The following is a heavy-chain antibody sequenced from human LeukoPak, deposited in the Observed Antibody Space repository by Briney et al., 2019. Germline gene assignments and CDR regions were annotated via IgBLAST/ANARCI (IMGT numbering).Heavy chain of an antibody. CDR1: GFTLSTNA. J-gene: IGHJ4*02. CDR3: AKDVGKWESLHFFDY. V-gene: IGHV3-23*01. CDR2: ISGSGAST. Sequence: GGSLRLSCLISGFTLSTNAMSWVRQAPGKGLEWISGISGSGASTYYADSVKGRFTISRDDSRNTLYLQMNSLRGDDTAVYYCAKDVGKWESLHFFDYWGQGTLVTVSS. D-gene: IGHD1-26*01.